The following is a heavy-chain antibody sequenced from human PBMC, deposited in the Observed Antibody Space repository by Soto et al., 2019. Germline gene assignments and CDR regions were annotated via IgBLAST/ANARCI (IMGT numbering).Heavy chain of an antibody. Sequence: ASVKVSCKASGYTFTSYAMHWVRQAPGQRLEWMGWINAGNGHTKYSQKFQGRVTITRDTSASTAYMELSSLRSEDTAVYYCARRYFDWLNYFDYWGQGTLVTVST. CDR1: GYTFTSYA. CDR3: ARRYFDWLNYFDY. CDR2: INAGNGHT. V-gene: IGHV1-3*01. D-gene: IGHD3-9*01. J-gene: IGHJ4*02.